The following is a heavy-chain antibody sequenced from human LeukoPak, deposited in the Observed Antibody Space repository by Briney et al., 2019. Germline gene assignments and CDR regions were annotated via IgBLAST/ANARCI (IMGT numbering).Heavy chain of an antibody. CDR2: INPNSGGT. Sequence: GASVKVSCKASGYTFTRYDINWVRQATGQGLEWMGWINPNSGGTNYAQKFQGRVTMTRDTSISTAYMELSRLRSDDTAVYYCARELIVVVPAAMGNWGQGTLVTVSS. D-gene: IGHD2-2*01. CDR3: ARELIVVVPAAMGN. CDR1: GYTFTRYD. J-gene: IGHJ4*02. V-gene: IGHV1-2*02.